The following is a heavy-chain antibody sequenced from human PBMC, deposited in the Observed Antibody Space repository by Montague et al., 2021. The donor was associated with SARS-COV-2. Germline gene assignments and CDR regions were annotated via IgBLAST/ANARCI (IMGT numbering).Heavy chain of an antibody. V-gene: IGHV4-61*02. Sequence: TLSLTCTVSGGSISSGSYYWSWIRQPAGKGLEWIGRIYISGSTNYNPSLKSRVTISVDTSKNQFSLKLSSVTAADTAVYYCASDIAVGCLFDYWGQGTLVTVSS. J-gene: IGHJ4*02. CDR3: ASDIAVGCLFDY. CDR2: IYISGST. D-gene: IGHD6-19*01. CDR1: GGSISSGSYY.